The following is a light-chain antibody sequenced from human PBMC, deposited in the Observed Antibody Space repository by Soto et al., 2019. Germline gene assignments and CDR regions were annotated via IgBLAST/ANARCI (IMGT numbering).Light chain of an antibody. CDR2: HTS. J-gene: IGKJ1*01. CDR3: QQRSNWQT. CDR1: QTVNSR. V-gene: IGKV3-11*01. Sequence: EIVLTQSPATLSSSPGERATLSCRASQTVNSRLAWYQHKPGQAPRLLIYHTSNRATGIPARFSGSGSGTDFTLTISSLEPEDFAVYYCQQRSNWQTFGQGTKVDIK.